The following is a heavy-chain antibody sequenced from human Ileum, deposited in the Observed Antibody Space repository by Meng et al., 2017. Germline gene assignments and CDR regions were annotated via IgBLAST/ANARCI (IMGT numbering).Heavy chain of an antibody. CDR3: ARQPTGFPNWFDP. V-gene: IGHV4-39*07. Sequence: QLDLEGLGPGLWKPSGTLSLGWTVFGGSITSRSFWWGWIRQTPGKGLEWFGSISYSGTTSYNPSLRSRVTMSLDTSKNQFSLILSSVTAADTAVYYCARQPTGFPNWFDPWGQGTLVTVSS. CDR1: GGSITSRSFW. D-gene: IGHD3-9*01. J-gene: IGHJ5*02. CDR2: ISYSGTT.